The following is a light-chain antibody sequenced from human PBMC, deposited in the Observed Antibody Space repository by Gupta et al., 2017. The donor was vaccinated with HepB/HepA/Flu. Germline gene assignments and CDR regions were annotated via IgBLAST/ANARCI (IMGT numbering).Light chain of an antibody. CDR3: QQDDNHPIT. Sequence: DIQMTQSPSSLSASVGDRVTITCQQSQDISNYLHWHQQKPGEAPKLLIYDASNSETGVPSRFSGSGSGTDFTFTISRLQPEDFATYYCQQDDNHPITFGGGTKVEIK. CDR1: QDISNY. J-gene: IGKJ4*01. V-gene: IGKV1-33*01. CDR2: DAS.